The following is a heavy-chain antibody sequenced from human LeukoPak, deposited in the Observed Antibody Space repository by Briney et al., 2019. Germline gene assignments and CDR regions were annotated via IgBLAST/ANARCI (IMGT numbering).Heavy chain of an antibody. J-gene: IGHJ4*02. V-gene: IGHV4-4*07. CDR3: AREVGQYSSGWLSSEFYFDY. D-gene: IGHD6-19*01. CDR1: GGSFSIYY. Sequence: SETLSLTCTVSGGSFSIYYWSWIRQPAGKGLEWIGRIYTSGSTNYNPSLKSRVTMSVDTSKNQFSLNLNSVTAADTAVYYCAREVGQYSSGWLSSEFYFDYWGQGTLVTVSS. CDR2: IYTSGST.